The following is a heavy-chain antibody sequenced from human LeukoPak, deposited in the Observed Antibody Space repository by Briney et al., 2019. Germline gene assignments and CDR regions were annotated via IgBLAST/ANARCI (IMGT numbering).Heavy chain of an antibody. CDR3: AKGEDFDY. J-gene: IGHJ4*02. Sequence: GGSLRLSCAASEFSVGSNYMTWVRQAPGKGLEWVSLIYSGGSTYYADSVKGRFTISRDNSKNTLYLQMNSLRAEDTAVYYCAKGEDFDYWGQGTLVTVSS. CDR1: EFSVGSNY. CDR2: IYSGGST. V-gene: IGHV3-66*01.